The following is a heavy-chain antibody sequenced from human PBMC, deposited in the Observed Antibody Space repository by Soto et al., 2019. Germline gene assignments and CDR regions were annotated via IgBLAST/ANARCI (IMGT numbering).Heavy chain of an antibody. CDR1: GYTFTSYG. CDR2: ISAYNGNT. CDR3: AIDREVSSYGSASYPFGY. V-gene: IGHV1-18*01. Sequence: QVQLVQSGAEVKKPGASVKVSCKASGYTFTSYGISWVRQDPGQGLEWMVWISAYNGNTNYAQNLQGRVTMTADTSTNTAYMELSSLRSDDTAVYSCAIDREVSSYGSASYPFGYWGKGTLVTVSS. J-gene: IGHJ4*02. D-gene: IGHD3-10*01.